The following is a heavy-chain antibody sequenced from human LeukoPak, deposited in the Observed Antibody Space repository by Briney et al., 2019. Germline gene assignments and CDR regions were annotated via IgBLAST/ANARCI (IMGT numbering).Heavy chain of an antibody. J-gene: IGHJ4*02. V-gene: IGHV4-34*01. CDR1: GGSFSGYY. Sequence: NPSETLSLTCAVYGGSFSGYYWSWIRQPPGKGLEWIGEINHSGSTNYNPSLKSRVTISVDTSKNQFSLKLSSVTAADTAVYYCARLPKFGAARRDYWGQGTLVTASS. CDR2: INHSGST. D-gene: IGHD6-6*01. CDR3: ARLPKFGAARRDY.